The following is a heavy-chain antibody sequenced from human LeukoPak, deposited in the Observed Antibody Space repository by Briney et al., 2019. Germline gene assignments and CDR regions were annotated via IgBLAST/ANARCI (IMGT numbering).Heavy chain of an antibody. CDR2: ISSSSSTI. CDR3: ASRGYYFDY. Sequence: GGSLRLSCAASGFTFSSYSMNWVRRAPGKGLEWVSHISSSSSTIYYADSVKGRFTISRDNAKNSLYLQMNSLRAEDTAVYYCASRGYYFDYWGQGNLVTVSS. CDR1: GFTFSSYS. J-gene: IGHJ4*02. V-gene: IGHV3-48*04.